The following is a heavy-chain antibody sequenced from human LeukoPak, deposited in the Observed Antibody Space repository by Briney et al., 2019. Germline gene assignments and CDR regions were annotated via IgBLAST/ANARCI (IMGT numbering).Heavy chain of an antibody. J-gene: IGHJ3*02. CDR1: GFTFSSYG. CDR2: IRYDGSNK. Sequence: GGSLRLSCAASGFTFSSYGMHWVRQAPGKGLEWVAFIRYDGSNKYYADSVKGRFTISRDNSKNTLYPQMNSLKTEDMALYYCARGYSAYDRAGTALDIWGQGTMVTVSS. D-gene: IGHD5-12*01. V-gene: IGHV3-30*02. CDR3: ARGYSAYDRAGTALDI.